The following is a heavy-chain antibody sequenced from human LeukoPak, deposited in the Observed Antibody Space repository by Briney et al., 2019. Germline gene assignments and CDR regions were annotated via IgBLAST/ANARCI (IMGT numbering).Heavy chain of an antibody. Sequence: SETLSLTCSVSGASISSTSYYWAWIRQPPGKGLEWIGSLYYTRNTYYNPSLKSRVTMSVDTSKNQFSLTLTSVTAADTAVYYCARRSPATGDYWGQGTLVTVSS. CDR1: GASISSTSYY. CDR2: LYYTRNT. J-gene: IGHJ4*02. V-gene: IGHV4-39*01. D-gene: IGHD7-27*01. CDR3: ARRSPATGDY.